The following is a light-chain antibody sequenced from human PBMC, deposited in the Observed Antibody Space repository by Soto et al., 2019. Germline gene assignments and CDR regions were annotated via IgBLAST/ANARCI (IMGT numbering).Light chain of an antibody. CDR2: GAS. CDR1: QSVSSNF. CDR3: KQYGSSPRT. Sequence: PGERATLSCRASQSVSSNFLAWYQQKPGQAPRLLIYGASNRATGIPDKFNGSGSGTDFTLTIRRLEPEDFAMYYCKQYGSSPRTVGQGTKVDIK. V-gene: IGKV3-20*01. J-gene: IGKJ1*01.